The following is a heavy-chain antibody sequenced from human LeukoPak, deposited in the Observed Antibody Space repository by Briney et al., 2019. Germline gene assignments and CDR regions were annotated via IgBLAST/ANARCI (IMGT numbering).Heavy chain of an antibody. CDR1: GYRFTSYW. CDR3: ARRDCSSTSCYNLDY. CDR2: IYPGDYDT. J-gene: IGHJ4*02. D-gene: IGHD2-2*02. Sequence: GESLQVSCQGSGYRFTSYWSGWVRQLPGKGLEWMGIIYPGDYDTRYSPSFQGQVTISADKSISTAYLQWSSLKASDTAMYYCARRDCSSTSCYNLDYWGQGTLVTVSS. V-gene: IGHV5-51*01.